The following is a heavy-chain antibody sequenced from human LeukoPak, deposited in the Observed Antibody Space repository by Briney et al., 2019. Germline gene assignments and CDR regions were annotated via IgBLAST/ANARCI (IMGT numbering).Heavy chain of an antibody. D-gene: IGHD2-15*01. CDR3: AKDRSRDLVVGYNWFDP. J-gene: IGHJ5*02. V-gene: IGHV3-30*02. Sequence: GGSLRLSCAASGFTFSSYGMQWVRQAPGKGLEWVAFIRYDGSNKYYTDSVKGRYTISRDNSKNTLYLQMNSLRAEDTAVYYCAKDRSRDLVVGYNWFDPWGQGTLVIVSS. CDR2: IRYDGSNK. CDR1: GFTFSSYG.